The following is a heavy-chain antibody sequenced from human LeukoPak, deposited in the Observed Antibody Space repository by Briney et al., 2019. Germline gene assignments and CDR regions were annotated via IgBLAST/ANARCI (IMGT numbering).Heavy chain of an antibody. CDR1: GGSISSYY. V-gene: IGHV4-59*13. J-gene: IGHJ3*02. Sequence: SETLSLTCTVSGGSISSYYWSWVRQPPGKGQEWIGFIYYSGSTNYNPSLKSRVAISVDRSKNQFSLKLSSVTAADTAVYYCARDRVGGATAAFDIWGQGTMVTASS. CDR3: ARDRVGGATAAFDI. D-gene: IGHD1-26*01. CDR2: IYYSGST.